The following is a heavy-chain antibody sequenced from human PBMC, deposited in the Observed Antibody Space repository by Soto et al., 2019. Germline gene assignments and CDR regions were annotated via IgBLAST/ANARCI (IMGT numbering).Heavy chain of an antibody. D-gene: IGHD6-13*01. Sequence: QVQLVQSGAEVKKPGSSVKVSCKASGGTFSSYAISWVRQAPGQGLEWMGGIIPIFGTANYAQKFQGRVTITADKSTSTAYMELSSLRSEDTAVYYCARDSRRYSRQAYYYYGMDVWGQGTTVTVSS. J-gene: IGHJ6*02. CDR2: IIPIFGTA. CDR3: ARDSRRYSRQAYYYYGMDV. CDR1: GGTFSSYA. V-gene: IGHV1-69*06.